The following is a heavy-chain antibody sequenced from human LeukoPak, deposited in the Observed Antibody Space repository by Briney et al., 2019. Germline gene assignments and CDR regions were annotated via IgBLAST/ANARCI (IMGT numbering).Heavy chain of an antibody. CDR3: ARRSEGGKLKY. J-gene: IGHJ4*02. CDR1: GSTFTSYW. CDR2: IYPGDSNT. Sequence: GESLQISCQGSGSTFTSYWIGWVRQMPGKGLEWMGIIYPGDSNTRYSPSFQGQVTISADKSISTAYLQWSSLKASDTAMYYCARRSEGGKLKYWGQGTLVTVSS. D-gene: IGHD2-15*01. V-gene: IGHV5-51*01.